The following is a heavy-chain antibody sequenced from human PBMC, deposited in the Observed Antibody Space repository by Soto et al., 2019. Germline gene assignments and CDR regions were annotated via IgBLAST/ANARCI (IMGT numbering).Heavy chain of an antibody. D-gene: IGHD1-1*01. J-gene: IGHJ4*02. V-gene: IGHV1-46*01. CDR3: ARGGVEGGY. CDR2: VNPYTGST. CDR1: GYTLTSYY. Sequence: ASVKVSCEASGYTLTSYYMHWVRQAPGQGLEWMGLVNPYTGSTTYAQKFQGRVTMTRDTSTSTVYMELISLTSNDTAVYYCARGGVEGGYWGQGTLVTVSS.